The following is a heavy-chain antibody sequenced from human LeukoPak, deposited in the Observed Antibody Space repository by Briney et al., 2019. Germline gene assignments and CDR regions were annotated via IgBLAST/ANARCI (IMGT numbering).Heavy chain of an antibody. CDR3: GTSRDTAIEM. J-gene: IGHJ4*02. D-gene: IGHD5-18*01. Sequence: PGGSLGLSCAASGFMFTSYWMTWVRQAPGKGLEWVANIKEDGSDKYYADSVKGRFTISRDNAKRSVYLQMNSLRAEDTAVYYCGTSRDTAIEMGGQGTLVTVSS. CDR2: IKEDGSDK. CDR1: GFMFTSYW. V-gene: IGHV3-7*01.